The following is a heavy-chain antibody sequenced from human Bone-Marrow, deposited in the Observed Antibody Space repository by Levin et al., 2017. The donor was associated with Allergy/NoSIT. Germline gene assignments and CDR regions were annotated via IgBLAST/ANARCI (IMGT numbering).Heavy chain of an antibody. CDR3: ARARGVSDYGDYGSDAFDI. CDR2: IIPIFGTA. V-gene: IGHV1-69*01. Sequence: KISCKASGGTFSSYAISWVRQAPGQGLEWMGGIIPIFGTANYAQKFQGRVTITADESTSTAYMELSSLRSEDTAVYYCARARGVSDYGDYGSDAFDIWGQGTMVTVSS. J-gene: IGHJ3*02. D-gene: IGHD4-17*01. CDR1: GGTFSSYA.